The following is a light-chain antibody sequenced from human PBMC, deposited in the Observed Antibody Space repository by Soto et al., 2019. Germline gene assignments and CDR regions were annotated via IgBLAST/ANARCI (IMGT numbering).Light chain of an antibody. V-gene: IGKV3-20*01. CDR3: QQYGSSPYT. J-gene: IGKJ2*01. CDR2: GAS. Sequence: EIVLTQSPGTLSLSPGERATLSCRASQSDSSRFLAWYQQKPGQAPRLLMYGASNRATGIPDRFSGTASGTDFTLTISRLEPEDVAVYYCQQYGSSPYTFGLGPKLEIK. CDR1: QSDSSRF.